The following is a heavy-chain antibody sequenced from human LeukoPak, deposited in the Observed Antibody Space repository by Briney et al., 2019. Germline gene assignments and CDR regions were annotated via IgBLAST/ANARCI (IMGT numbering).Heavy chain of an antibody. J-gene: IGHJ3*02. CDR1: AASVSSSTYY. CDR2: FYYSGST. CDR3: ARHMGTVVTGTGGDAFDT. D-gene: IGHD2-8*02. V-gene: IGHV4-39*01. Sequence: PSETRSLTCTVAAASVSSSTYYWGWIRQPPGKGLEWIGTFYYSGSTYYNPSLKSRVTISVDRSKNQFSLKLTSVTAADTAVYHCARHMGTVVTGTGGDAFDTWGQGIMVTVSS.